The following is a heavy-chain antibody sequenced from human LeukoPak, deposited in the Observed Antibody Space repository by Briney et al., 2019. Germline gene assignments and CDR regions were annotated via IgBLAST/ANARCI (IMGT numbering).Heavy chain of an antibody. CDR1: GYTFTGYY. J-gene: IGHJ6*03. CDR3: ARVWAYITGTTEYMDV. CDR2: ISPNSGGT. D-gene: IGHD1-14*01. V-gene: IGHV1-2*04. Sequence: ASVKVSCKASGYTFTGYYMHWVRQAPGQGLEWMGWISPNSGGTNYAQKFQGWVTMTRDTSISTAYMELSRLRSDDTAVYYCARVWAYITGTTEYMDVWGKGTTVTVSS.